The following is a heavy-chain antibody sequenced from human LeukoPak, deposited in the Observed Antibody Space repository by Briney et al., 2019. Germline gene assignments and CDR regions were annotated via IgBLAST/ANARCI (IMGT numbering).Heavy chain of an antibody. Sequence: PSETLSLTCTVSGGSISSYYWSWIRQPPGKGLEWIGYIYYSGSTDYNPSLKSRVTISVDTSKNQFSLKLSSVTAADTAVYYCARDSPTGMFDPWGQGTLVTVSS. CDR2: IYYSGST. CDR3: ARDSPTGMFDP. D-gene: IGHD4-17*01. V-gene: IGHV4-59*01. J-gene: IGHJ5*02. CDR1: GGSISSYY.